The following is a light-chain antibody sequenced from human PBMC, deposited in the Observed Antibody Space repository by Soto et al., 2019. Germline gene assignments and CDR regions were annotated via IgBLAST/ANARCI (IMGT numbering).Light chain of an antibody. J-gene: IGLJ1*01. Sequence: QSVLTQPPSVSGAPGQRVTISCTGSSSIIGAGYDVHWYQQLPRTAPKLLIYGNSNRPSGVPDRFSGSKSGTSASLAITGLQAEDEADYYCQSYDSSLSVYVFGTGAKVTVL. CDR2: GNS. CDR3: QSYDSSLSVYV. V-gene: IGLV1-40*01. CDR1: SSIIGAGYD.